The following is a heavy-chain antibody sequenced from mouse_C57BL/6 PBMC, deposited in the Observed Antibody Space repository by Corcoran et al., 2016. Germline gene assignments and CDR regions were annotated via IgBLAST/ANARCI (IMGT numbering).Heavy chain of an antibody. V-gene: IGHV1-26*01. Sequence: EVQLQQSGPELVKPGASVKISCKASGYTFTDYYMNWVKQSHGKSLEWIGDINPNNGGTSYNQKFKGKATLTVDKSSSTAYMELRSLTSEDSVVYYCASKDGYDEDFAYWGQGTLVTVSA. CDR1: GYTFTDYY. J-gene: IGHJ3*01. CDR2: INPNNGGT. D-gene: IGHD2-2*01. CDR3: ASKDGYDEDFAY.